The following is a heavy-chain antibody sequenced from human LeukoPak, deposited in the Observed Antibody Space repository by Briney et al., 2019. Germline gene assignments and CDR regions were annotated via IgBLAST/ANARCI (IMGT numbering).Heavy chain of an antibody. D-gene: IGHD6-13*01. CDR1: GFTFSKYA. J-gene: IGHJ6*03. Sequence: GGSLRLSCAASGFTFSKYAMTWVRQAPGKGLECVSAIGGSVAETYSADSVKGRFTISRENSKHTLYLQMNSLRAEDTAIYYCARGTVGTYYFYYMDVWGKGTTVTVSS. V-gene: IGHV3-23*01. CDR3: ARGTVGTYYFYYMDV. CDR2: IGGSVAET.